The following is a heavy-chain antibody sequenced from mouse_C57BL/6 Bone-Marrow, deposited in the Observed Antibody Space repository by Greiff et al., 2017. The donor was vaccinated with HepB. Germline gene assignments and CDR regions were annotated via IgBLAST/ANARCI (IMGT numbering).Heavy chain of an antibody. Sequence: DVMLVESGGGLVQPGGSLKLSCAASGFTFSDYYMYWVRQTPEKRLEWVAYISNGGGSTYYPDTVKGRFTISRDNAKNTLYLQMSRLKSEDTAMYYCARSIYYDYDGLYYAMDYWGQGTSVTVSS. CDR2: ISNGGGST. V-gene: IGHV5-12*01. CDR1: GFTFSDYY. CDR3: ARSIYYDYDGLYYAMDY. J-gene: IGHJ4*01. D-gene: IGHD2-4*01.